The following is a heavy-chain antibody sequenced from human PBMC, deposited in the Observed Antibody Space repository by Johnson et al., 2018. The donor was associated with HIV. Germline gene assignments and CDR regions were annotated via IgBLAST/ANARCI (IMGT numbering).Heavy chain of an antibody. CDR3: ARGRKDMEAADGLDNDAFDM. V-gene: IGHV3-30*04. D-gene: IGHD6-13*01. CDR2: ISYDGSNK. Sequence: QVQLVESGGGVVQPGRSLRLSCAASGFTFSSHAMSWVRQAPGKGLEWVAVISYDGSNKYYADSVRGRFTISRDISKNTRYLQMDSLRPDDTALYYCARGRKDMEAADGLDNDAFDMWGQGTLVTVSS. J-gene: IGHJ3*02. CDR1: GFTFSSHA.